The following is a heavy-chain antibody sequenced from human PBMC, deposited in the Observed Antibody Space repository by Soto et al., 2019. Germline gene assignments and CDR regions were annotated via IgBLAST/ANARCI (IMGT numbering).Heavy chain of an antibody. CDR3: ARHRIAAPTNNWFDP. Sequence: SETLSLTCTVSGGSISSSSYYWGWIRQPPGKGLEWIGSIYYSGSTYYNPSLKSRVTISVDTSKNQFSLKLSSVTAADTAVYYCARHRIAAPTNNWFDPWGQGTLVTVSS. J-gene: IGHJ5*02. CDR2: IYYSGST. D-gene: IGHD6-6*01. V-gene: IGHV4-39*01. CDR1: GGSISSSSYY.